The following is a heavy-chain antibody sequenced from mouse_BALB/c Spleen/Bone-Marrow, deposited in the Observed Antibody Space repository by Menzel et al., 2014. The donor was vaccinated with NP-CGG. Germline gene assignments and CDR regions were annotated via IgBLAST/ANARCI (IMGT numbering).Heavy chain of an antibody. Sequence: QVHAKQSGAELVKPGASVKLSCKASGYTFTSYYMYWVKQRPGQGLEWFGETNPSNGGTNFNEKFKNKATLTVDKSSSTAYMRLSSLTSEDSAVYYCSRGRRDALDYWGQGTSVTVSS. V-gene: IGHV1S81*02. J-gene: IGHJ4*01. CDR2: TNPSNGGT. CDR3: SRGRRDALDY. CDR1: GYTFTSYY.